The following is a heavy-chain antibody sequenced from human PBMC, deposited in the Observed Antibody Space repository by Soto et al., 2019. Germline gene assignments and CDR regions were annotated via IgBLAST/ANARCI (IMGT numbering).Heavy chain of an antibody. J-gene: IGHJ4*02. CDR3: VGDGNNWNDCDY. CDR1: TCIFSTYW. D-gene: IGHD1-20*01. Sequence: EVQLVESGGGLVQPGGSLRLSCAAPTCIFSTYWMTWVRKAPGQGLEWVANIKRDGSETHYADSVKGRFTISRNNAKNSLYLQMNSLRVEDTAVYYGVGDGNNWNDCDYWGQGTLVTVSS. V-gene: IGHV3-7*01. CDR2: IKRDGSET.